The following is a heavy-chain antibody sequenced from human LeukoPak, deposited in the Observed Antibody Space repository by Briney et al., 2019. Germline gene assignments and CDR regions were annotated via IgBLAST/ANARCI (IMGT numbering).Heavy chain of an antibody. CDR2: SVTSGST. V-gene: IGHV3-21*01. CDR1: GFTFSSYN. Sequence: GGSLRLSCAASGFTFSSYNLYWVRQAPGKCLEWVSSSVTSGSTYYADSVRGRFTISRDNAKNSLYLQMSSLSVEDTAVYYCATKMHGPFDHWGQGTLVTVSS. CDR3: ATKMHGPFDH. J-gene: IGHJ5*02.